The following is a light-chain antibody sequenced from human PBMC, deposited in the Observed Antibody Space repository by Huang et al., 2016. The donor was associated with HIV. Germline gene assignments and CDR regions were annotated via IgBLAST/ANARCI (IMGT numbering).Light chain of an antibody. J-gene: IGKJ3*01. CDR3: QQYDNLPLT. CDR2: DAS. Sequence: DIQMAQSPSSLFASVGDRVTLTCQASQDISKYLNWYQHKPGKAPNLLIYDASNLETGVPSRFSGSGSGTNFTFTISSLQPEDSATYYCQQYDNLPLTFGPGTKVNIK. CDR1: QDISKY. V-gene: IGKV1-33*01.